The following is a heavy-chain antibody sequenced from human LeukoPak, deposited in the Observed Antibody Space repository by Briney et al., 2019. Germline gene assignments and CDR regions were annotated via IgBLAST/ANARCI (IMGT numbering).Heavy chain of an antibody. CDR3: ARAFLPWELGMYYFDY. D-gene: IGHD1-26*01. V-gene: IGHV3-21*01. CDR1: GFTFSSYS. CDR2: ISSSSSYI. Sequence: PGGSLRLSCAASGFTFSSYSMNWVRQAPGKGLEWVSSISSSSSYIYYADSVKGRFTISRDNAKNSLYLQMNSLRAEDTAVYYCARAFLPWELGMYYFDYWGQGTLVTVSS. J-gene: IGHJ4*02.